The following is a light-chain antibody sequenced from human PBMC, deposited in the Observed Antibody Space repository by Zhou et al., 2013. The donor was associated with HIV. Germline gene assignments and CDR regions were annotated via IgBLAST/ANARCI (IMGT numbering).Light chain of an antibody. Sequence: QSALTQPASVSGSPGQSITISCTGTSSDVGGYNYVSWYQQHPGKAPKLMIYDVSNRPSGVSNRFSGSKSGNTASLSISGLQAEDEADYYCQSYDSSLSVSYVFGTGTKVTVL. J-gene: IGLJ1*01. CDR1: SSDVGGYNY. V-gene: IGLV2-14*03. CDR3: QSYDSSLSVSYV. CDR2: DVS.